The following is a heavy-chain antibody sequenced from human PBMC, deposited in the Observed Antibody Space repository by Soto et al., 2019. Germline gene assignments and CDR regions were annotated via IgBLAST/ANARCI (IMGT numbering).Heavy chain of an antibody. Sequence: QVQLQRWGAGLLRPSETLSLTCAVYGGSFRGYYWTWLRQSPGRGLEWIGEINHSGSRNSNPSLKSRLTISVDTSRTQFSMNLTSVTAAVAAVYYCARGRGFMSRNALDLWGQGTRVIVSS. CDR3: ARGRGFMSRNALDL. CDR2: INHSGSR. J-gene: IGHJ3*01. V-gene: IGHV4-34*01. CDR1: GGSFRGYY.